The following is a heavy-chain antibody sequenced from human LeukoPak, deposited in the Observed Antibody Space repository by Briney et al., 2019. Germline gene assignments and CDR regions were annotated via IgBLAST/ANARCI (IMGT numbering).Heavy chain of an antibody. D-gene: IGHD5-18*01. Sequence: GGSLRLSCAASGFTFSSYAMHWVRQAPGKGPEYVSAISSNGGSTYYANSVEGRFTISRDNSKNTLYLQMGSLRAEDMAVYYCARDGQDTAIDYWGQGTLVTVSS. CDR3: ARDGQDTAIDY. V-gene: IGHV3-64*01. CDR1: GFTFSSYA. CDR2: ISSNGGST. J-gene: IGHJ4*02.